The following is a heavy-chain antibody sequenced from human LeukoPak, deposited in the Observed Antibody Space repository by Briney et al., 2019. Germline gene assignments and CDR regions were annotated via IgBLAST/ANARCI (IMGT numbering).Heavy chain of an antibody. CDR1: GGSISSSSYY. CDR2: IYYSGST. D-gene: IGHD3-10*01. CDR3: ARESNMVRGNYYYYYYMDV. Sequence: SETLSLTCTVSGGSISSSSYYWGWIRQPPGKGLEWIGSIYYSGSTYYNPSLKSRVTISVDTSKNQFSLKLSSVTAADTAVYYCARESNMVRGNYYYYYYMDVWGKGTTVTISS. V-gene: IGHV4-39*07. J-gene: IGHJ6*03.